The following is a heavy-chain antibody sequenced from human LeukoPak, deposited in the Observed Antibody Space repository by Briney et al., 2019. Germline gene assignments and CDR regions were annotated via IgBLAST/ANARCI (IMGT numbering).Heavy chain of an antibody. V-gene: IGHV3-7*03. Sequence: GGSLRLSCAASGFTFTTYWMSWVRQAPGKGLEWVANIKQDGSEKYYVDSVRGRFTISRDNAKNSLYLQMNSLRAEDTAVYYCANQISGNLNWGQGTLVTVSS. CDR1: GFTFTTYW. CDR2: IKQDGSEK. CDR3: ANQISGNLN. J-gene: IGHJ4*02. D-gene: IGHD1-26*01.